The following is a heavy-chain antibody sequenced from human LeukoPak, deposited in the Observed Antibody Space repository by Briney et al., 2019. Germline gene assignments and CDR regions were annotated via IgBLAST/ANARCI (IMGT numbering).Heavy chain of an antibody. D-gene: IGHD3-10*01. CDR3: EKSVYGWGSYWAPNFSY. J-gene: IGHJ4*02. CDR2: ISYDGVNK. V-gene: IGHV3-30*18. CDR1: GFTFSNYC. Sequence: GGSLRLSCAAAGFTFSNYCMDWVRQAPGKGLEWVGVISYDGVNKYYADSVKGRFTISRDNSKNTLYLQMNSLSSEVTAVYYSEKSVYGWGSYWAPNFSYWGQGTLVTVSS.